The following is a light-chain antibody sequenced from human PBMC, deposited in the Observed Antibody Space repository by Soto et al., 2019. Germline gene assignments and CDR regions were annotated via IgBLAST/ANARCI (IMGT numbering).Light chain of an antibody. J-gene: IGKJ2*01. Sequence: DIQMTQSPSTLSASVGDRVTITCRASQSISSWLAWYQQKPGKAPKLLIYDAYSLESGVPSRCSGSGSGTEFTLTISSLQSDDFATYYCQQYNRYSYSFGQGTKLEIK. CDR2: DAY. CDR1: QSISSW. V-gene: IGKV1-5*01. CDR3: QQYNRYSYS.